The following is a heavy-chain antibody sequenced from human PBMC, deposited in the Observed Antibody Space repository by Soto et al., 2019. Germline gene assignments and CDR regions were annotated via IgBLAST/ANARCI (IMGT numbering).Heavy chain of an antibody. CDR1: GYTFTSYG. D-gene: IGHD2-2*01. CDR2: ISAYNGNT. J-gene: IGHJ6*02. Sequence: ASVKVSCKASGYTFTSYGISWVRQAPGQGLEWMGWISAYNGNTNYAQKLQGRVTMTTDTSTSTADMELRSLRSDDTAVYYCARGEDIVVVPAARTYGMDVWGQGTTVTVSS. V-gene: IGHV1-18*01. CDR3: ARGEDIVVVPAARTYGMDV.